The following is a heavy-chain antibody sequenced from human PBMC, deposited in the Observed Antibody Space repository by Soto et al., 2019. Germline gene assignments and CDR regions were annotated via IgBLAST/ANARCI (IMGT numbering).Heavy chain of an antibody. J-gene: IGHJ4*02. Sequence: GGSLRLSCAASGFTFSNAWMSWVRQAPGKGLEWVGRIKSKTDGGTTDYAAPVKGRFTISRDDSKNTLYLQMNSLKTEDTAVYYCTTDGFSRIVVVVAAGFDYWGQGTLVTVSS. V-gene: IGHV3-15*01. CDR1: GFTFSNAW. CDR2: IKSKTDGGTT. D-gene: IGHD2-15*01. CDR3: TTDGFSRIVVVVAAGFDY.